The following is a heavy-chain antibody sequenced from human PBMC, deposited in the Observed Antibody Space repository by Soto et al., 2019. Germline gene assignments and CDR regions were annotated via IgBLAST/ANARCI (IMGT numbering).Heavy chain of an antibody. CDR2: FDPEDGET. CDR1: GYTLSELS. J-gene: IGHJ4*02. CDR3: TTGQRPLRFLEWLSRYYFDF. V-gene: IGHV1-24*01. Sequence: QVQLVQSGAEVKKPGASVKVSCKVSGYTLSELSMHWVRQAPGKGLEWMGGFDPEDGETLYAQKFQGRVSMTEDTSTATAYMELSSLTSEDTAVYYCTTGQRPLRFLEWLSRYYFDFWGQGTLVTVSS. D-gene: IGHD3-3*01.